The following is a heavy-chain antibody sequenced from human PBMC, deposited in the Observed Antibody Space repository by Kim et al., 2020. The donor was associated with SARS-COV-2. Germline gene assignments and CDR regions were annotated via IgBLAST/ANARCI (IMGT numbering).Heavy chain of an antibody. Sequence: SETLSLTCTVSGGSISSYYWSWIRQPPGKGLEWIGYIYYSGSTNYNPSLKSRVTISVDTSKNQFSLKLSSVTAADTAVYYCARGEDIVATALDYWGQGTLVTVSS. V-gene: IGHV4-59*13. CDR3: ARGEDIVATALDY. D-gene: IGHD5-12*01. CDR2: IYYSGST. CDR1: GGSISSYY. J-gene: IGHJ4*02.